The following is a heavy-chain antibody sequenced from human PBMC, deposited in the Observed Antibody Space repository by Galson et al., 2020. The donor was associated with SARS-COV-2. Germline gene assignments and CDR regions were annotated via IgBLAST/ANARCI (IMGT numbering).Heavy chain of an antibody. D-gene: IGHD3-3*01. CDR1: GGSISSYY. Sequence: SETLSLTCTVSGGSISSYYWSWIRQPPGKGLEWIGYIYYSGSTNYNPSLESRVTISVDTSKNQFSLKLSSVTAADTAVYYCARDVGLWSGYYTGWFDPWGQGTLVTVSS. V-gene: IGHV4-59*01. CDR3: ARDVGLWSGYYTGWFDP. CDR2: IYYSGST. J-gene: IGHJ5*02.